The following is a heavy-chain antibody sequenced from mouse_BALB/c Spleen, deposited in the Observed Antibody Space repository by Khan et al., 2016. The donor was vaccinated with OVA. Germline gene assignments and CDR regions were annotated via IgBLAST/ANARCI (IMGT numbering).Heavy chain of an antibody. CDR1: GYTFTSYV. Sequence: VRLQQSGPELVKPGASVKMSCKASGYTFTSYVMHWVRQKPGQGLEWIGYIYPYNDDTKFNEKFKGKATLTSDKSSSTACMELSSLTSEDSAVYYWARNYRYDVYFDYWGQGTTLTVSS. V-gene: IGHV1S136*01. D-gene: IGHD2-14*01. J-gene: IGHJ2*01. CDR3: ARNYRYDVYFDY. CDR2: IYPYNDDT.